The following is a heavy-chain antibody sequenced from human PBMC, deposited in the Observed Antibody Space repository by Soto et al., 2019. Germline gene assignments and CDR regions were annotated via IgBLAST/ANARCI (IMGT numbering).Heavy chain of an antibody. CDR1: GYTFTSYA. CDR3: ARVKGSGYHNWFDP. D-gene: IGHD3-22*01. J-gene: IGHJ5*02. Sequence: SVKVSCKASGYTFTSYAISWVRQAPGQGLEWMGGIIPIFDTANYAQKFQGRVTMTTDTTTSTAYIELRSLRSNDTAVYYCARVKGSGYHNWFDPWGQGTLVTVSS. V-gene: IGHV1-69*05. CDR2: IIPIFDTA.